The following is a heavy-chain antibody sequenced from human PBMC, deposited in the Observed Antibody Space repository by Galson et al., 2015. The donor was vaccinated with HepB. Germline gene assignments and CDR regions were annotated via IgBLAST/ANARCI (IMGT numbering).Heavy chain of an antibody. CDR1: GYTFTDYY. CDR2: INPKSGGT. CDR3: ARDTRGCFDP. D-gene: IGHD3-10*01. Sequence: SVKVSCKASGYTFTDYYMHWVRQAPGQGPEWMGRINPKSGGTNYAQNFQGRVTMTRDTSISTAYMELSRLTSDDTAVYYCARDTRGCFDPWGQGTLVTVSS. V-gene: IGHV1-2*06. J-gene: IGHJ5*02.